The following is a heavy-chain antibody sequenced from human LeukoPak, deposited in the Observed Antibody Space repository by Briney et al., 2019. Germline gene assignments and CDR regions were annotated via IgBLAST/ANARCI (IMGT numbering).Heavy chain of an antibody. CDR3: AKEGRVGYSSSSWAFDI. J-gene: IGHJ3*02. D-gene: IGHD6-6*01. CDR2: IKEDGSEK. Sequence: GGSLRLSCATSGFTFSNDWMSWVRQAPGKGLEWVANIKEDGSEKYHADAVKGRFTISRDNAKKSLYLQMNSLRAEDTAVYYCAKEGRVGYSSSSWAFDIWGQGTMVTVSS. V-gene: IGHV3-7*03. CDR1: GFTFSNDW.